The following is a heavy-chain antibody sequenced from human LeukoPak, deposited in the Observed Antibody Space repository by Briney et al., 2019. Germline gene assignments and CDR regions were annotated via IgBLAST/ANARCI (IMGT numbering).Heavy chain of an antibody. CDR1: GYSFTSYW. V-gene: IGHV5-51*01. CDR3: ARPEEHGDYVHDAFDI. CDR2: IYPGDSDT. D-gene: IGHD4-17*01. J-gene: IGHJ3*02. Sequence: HGESLKISCKGSGYSFTSYWIGWVRQMPGKGLEWMGIIYPGDSDTRYSPSFQGQVTISADKSISTAYLQWSSLKASDTAMYYCARPEEHGDYVHDAFDIWGQGTMVTVSS.